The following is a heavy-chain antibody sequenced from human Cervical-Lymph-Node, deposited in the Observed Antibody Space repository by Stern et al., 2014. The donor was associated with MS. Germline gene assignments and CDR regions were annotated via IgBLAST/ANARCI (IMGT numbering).Heavy chain of an antibody. CDR1: GLRFSDAA. Sequence: EMQLVESGGGLVQPGGSLKLSCVVSGLRFSDAAVHWVRQASGKGLEWVGRIRGKAKNYATSYAASVKGRFTLSRTDSQNTAYLLMNGLKREDTAVYYCSPASAIWGQGTAVTVSS. J-gene: IGHJ3*02. CDR3: SPASAI. CDR2: IRGKAKNYAT. V-gene: IGHV3-73*01.